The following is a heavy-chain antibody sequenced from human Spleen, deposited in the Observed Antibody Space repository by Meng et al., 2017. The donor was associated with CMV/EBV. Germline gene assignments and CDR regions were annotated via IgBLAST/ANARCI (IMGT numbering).Heavy chain of an antibody. CDR2: ISGSGGST. D-gene: IGHD6-19*01. J-gene: IGHJ6*02. V-gene: IGHV3-23*01. CDR3: ARDYGTGWSNGMDV. CDR1: GFTFSSYA. Sequence: GGSLRLSCAASGFTFSSYAMSWVRQAPGKGLEWVSAISGSGGSTYYADSVKGRFTISRDNAKNSLYLQMNSLRVEDTALYYCARDYGTGWSNGMDVWGQGTTVTVSS.